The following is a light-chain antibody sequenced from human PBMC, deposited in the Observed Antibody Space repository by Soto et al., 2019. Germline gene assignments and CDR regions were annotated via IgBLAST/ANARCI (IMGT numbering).Light chain of an antibody. CDR3: QQYDNLPLT. V-gene: IGKV1-33*01. CDR2: DAS. J-gene: IGKJ1*01. Sequence: DIQMTQSPSSLSASVGDRVTITCQASQDISNYLNWYQQKPGKAPKLLIYDASNLETGVPSRFSGSGSGTDFTFTISSLQPEDIATYYCQQYDNLPLTCGQGTKVEIK. CDR1: QDISNY.